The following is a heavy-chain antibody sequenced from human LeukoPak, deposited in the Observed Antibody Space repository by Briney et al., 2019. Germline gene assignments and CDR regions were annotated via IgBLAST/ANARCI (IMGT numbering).Heavy chain of an antibody. CDR3: ARARRGEGPHSNSDY. D-gene: IGHD4-11*01. Sequence: PGGSLRLSCAASGFTLSSYAMHWVRQAPGKGLEWVAVRSYDGSNKYYADSVKGRFTISRDNSKNTLYLQMNSLRAEDTAVYYCARARRGEGPHSNSDYWGQGTLVTVSS. J-gene: IGHJ4*02. CDR1: GFTLSSYA. CDR2: RSYDGSNK. V-gene: IGHV3-30-3*01.